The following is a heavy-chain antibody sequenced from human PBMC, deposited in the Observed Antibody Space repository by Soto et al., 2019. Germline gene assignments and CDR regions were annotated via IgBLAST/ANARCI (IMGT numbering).Heavy chain of an antibody. CDR2: INPNSGGT. CDR1: GYTFTGYY. Sequence: GGTEIVSCKASGYTFTGYYMHWVRQAPGQGLEGMGWINPNSGGTNYAQKFQGWVTMTRDTSISTAYMELSRLRSDDTAVYYCARGDGGAYCSGGIFSASYGMDVWGQGTTVTVSS. D-gene: IGHD2-15*01. V-gene: IGHV1-2*04. CDR3: ARGDGGAYCSGGIFSASYGMDV. J-gene: IGHJ6*01.